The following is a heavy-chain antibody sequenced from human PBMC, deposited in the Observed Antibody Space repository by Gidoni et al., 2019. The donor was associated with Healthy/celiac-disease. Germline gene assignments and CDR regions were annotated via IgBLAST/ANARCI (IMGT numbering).Heavy chain of an antibody. D-gene: IGHD2-2*01. CDR3: ARAGYCSSTSCRSYWYFDL. CDR2: IGTAGDT. V-gene: IGHV3-13*01. CDR1: GFTFSRYD. J-gene: IGHJ2*01. Sequence: EVQLVESGGGLVQPGGSLRLSCAASGFTFSRYDMHWVRQATGKGLEWVSAIGTAGDTYYPGSVKGRFTISRENAKNSLYLQMNSLRAGDTAVYYCARAGYCSSTSCRSYWYFDLWGRGTLVTVSS.